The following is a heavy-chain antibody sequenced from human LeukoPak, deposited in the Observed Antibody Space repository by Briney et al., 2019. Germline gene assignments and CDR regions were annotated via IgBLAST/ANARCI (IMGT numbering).Heavy chain of an antibody. CDR3: AREQRNRSIVGAITGWFDP. V-gene: IGHV1-69*04. CDR1: GGTFSSYA. CDR2: IIPILGIA. J-gene: IGHJ5*02. D-gene: IGHD1-26*01. Sequence: ASVKVSCKASGGTFSSYAISWVRQAPGQGPEWMGRIIPILGIANYAQKFQGRVTITADKSTSTAYMELSSLRSEDTAVYYCAREQRNRSIVGAITGWFDPWGQGTLVTVSS.